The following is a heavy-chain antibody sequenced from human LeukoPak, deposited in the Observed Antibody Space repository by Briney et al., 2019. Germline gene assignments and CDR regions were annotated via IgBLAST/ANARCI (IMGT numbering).Heavy chain of an antibody. CDR1: GGSFSGYY. J-gene: IGHJ4*02. CDR2: INHSGST. CDR3: ARTKAYYYDSSGYYVDY. Sequence: SETLSLTCAVYGGSFSGYYWSWIRQPPGKGLEWSGEINHSGSTNYNPSLKSRVTISVDTSKNQFSLNLSSVTAAETAVYYCARTKAYYYDSSGYYVDYWGQGTLVTVSS. V-gene: IGHV4-34*01. D-gene: IGHD3-22*01.